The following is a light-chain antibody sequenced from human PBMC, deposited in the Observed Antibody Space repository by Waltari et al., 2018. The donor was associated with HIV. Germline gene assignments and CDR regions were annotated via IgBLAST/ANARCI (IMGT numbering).Light chain of an antibody. J-gene: IGLJ3*02. Sequence: SSELTQDPAVSVALGQTVRITFQGDSLRSYYASWYQQKPGQAPVLVIYNNNNRPSGIPDRFSGSSSGNTASLTITGAQAEDEADYYCNSRDSSGKHHWVFGGGTKLTVL. CDR3: NSRDSSGKHHWV. V-gene: IGLV3-19*01. CDR2: NNN. CDR1: SLRSYY.